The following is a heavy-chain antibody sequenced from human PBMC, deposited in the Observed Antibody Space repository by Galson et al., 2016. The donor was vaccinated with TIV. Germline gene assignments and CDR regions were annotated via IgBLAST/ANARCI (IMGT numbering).Heavy chain of an antibody. J-gene: IGHJ5*02. Sequence: SVKVSCKASGYTFSNYGINWARQAPRQGLEWMGCISPYSGDTNYQKKLRGRVTLTTDTSTSTAYMEQRSLISDDTAIYFCARVPGTQVIAATGGWFDPWGQGTLVTVSS. D-gene: IGHD2-15*01. CDR2: ISPYSGDT. V-gene: IGHV1-18*04. CDR3: ARVPGTQVIAATGGWFDP. CDR1: GYTFSNYG.